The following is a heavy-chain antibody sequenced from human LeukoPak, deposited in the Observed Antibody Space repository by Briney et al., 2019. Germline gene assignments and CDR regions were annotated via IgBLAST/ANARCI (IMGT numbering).Heavy chain of an antibody. Sequence: SETLSLTCTVSGDSISSGDYYWSWIRQPPGKGLEWIAYMYYSGSTYYNPSLKSRVTMSADTSKNQLSLKLSSVTAADTAVYYCARERRAHYFDYWGQGTLVTVSS. CDR2: MYYSGST. CDR3: ARERRAHYFDY. CDR1: GDSISSGDYY. J-gene: IGHJ4*02. V-gene: IGHV4-30-4*01.